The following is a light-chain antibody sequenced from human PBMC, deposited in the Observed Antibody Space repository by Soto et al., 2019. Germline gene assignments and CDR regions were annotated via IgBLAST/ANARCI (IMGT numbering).Light chain of an antibody. V-gene: IGLV2-8*01. J-gene: IGLJ2*01. Sequence: QLVLTQPPSASGSPGQSVTISCAGTGSDIAVYDFVSWYQQHPDKAPKLIIYEVYKRPSGVPDRFSASKSGNTASLTVSGLQAEDEADYYCSSFAGDNTLVFGGGTKLTVL. CDR2: EVY. CDR1: GSDIAVYDF. CDR3: SSFAGDNTLV.